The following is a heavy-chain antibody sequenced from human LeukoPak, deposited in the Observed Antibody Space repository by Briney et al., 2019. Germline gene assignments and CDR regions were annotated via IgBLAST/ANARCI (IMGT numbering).Heavy chain of an antibody. CDR3: ARHSTIGPVGDY. J-gene: IGHJ4*02. CDR1: GYTFTNYW. CDR2: IYPGDSDT. Sequence: GESLKISCKGSGYTFTNYWIGWVRQMPGKGLEFMGIIYPGDSDTRYSPSFQGQVTISVDKSINTAYLQWSSLKASDTAMYYCARHSTIGPVGDYWGQGTLVTVSS. V-gene: IGHV5-51*01. D-gene: IGHD3-16*01.